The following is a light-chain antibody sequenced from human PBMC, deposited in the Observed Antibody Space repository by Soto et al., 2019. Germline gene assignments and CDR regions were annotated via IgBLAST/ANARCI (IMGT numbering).Light chain of an antibody. J-gene: IGKJ5*01. V-gene: IGKV3-11*01. CDR1: QSVRGL. CDR3: QQRHMWPIT. CDR2: DAS. Sequence: EVVLTQSPATLSLSPGERATLSCRASQSVRGLLAWYQQKPGQAPRLLIYDASNRATGIPPRFSGSGSGTDFTLTISSLEPEDFAVYYCQQRHMWPITFGQGTRVEIK.